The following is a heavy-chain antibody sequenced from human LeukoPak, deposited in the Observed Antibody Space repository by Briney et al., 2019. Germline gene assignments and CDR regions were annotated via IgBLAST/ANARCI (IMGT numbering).Heavy chain of an antibody. CDR2: INPNSGGT. D-gene: IGHD3-3*01. V-gene: IGHV1-2*06. Sequence: ASVKVSCKASGYTFTGYYMHWVRQAPGQGLEWMGRINPNSGGTNYAQKFQGRVTMTRDTSISTAYMELSRLRSDDTAVYYCATSGIFGVVNQVRYYYYGMDVWGQGTTVTVSS. CDR3: ATSGIFGVVNQVRYYYYGMDV. J-gene: IGHJ6*02. CDR1: GYTFTGYY.